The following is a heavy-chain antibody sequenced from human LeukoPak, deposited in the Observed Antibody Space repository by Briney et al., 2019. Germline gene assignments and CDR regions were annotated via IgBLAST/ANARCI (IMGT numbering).Heavy chain of an antibody. Sequence: GGSLRLSCAASGFTVSSNYMSWVRQAPGKGLEWVAVISYDGSNKYYADSVKGRFTISRDNSKNTLYLQMNSLRAEDTAVYYCAKEVLLWFGEMAPPDYWGQGTLVTVSS. J-gene: IGHJ4*02. D-gene: IGHD3-10*01. CDR2: ISYDGSNK. CDR1: GFTVSSNY. V-gene: IGHV3-30*18. CDR3: AKEVLLWFGEMAPPDY.